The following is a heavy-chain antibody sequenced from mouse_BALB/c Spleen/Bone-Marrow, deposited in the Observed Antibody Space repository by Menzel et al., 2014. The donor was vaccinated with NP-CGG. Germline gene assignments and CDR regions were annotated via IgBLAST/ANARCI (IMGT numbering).Heavy chain of an antibody. V-gene: IGHV1-7*01. CDR2: INPSTDYT. Sequence: QVQLKESGAELAKPGASLKMSCKASGYTFTSYWMHWVKQRPGQGLEWIGYINPSTDYTEYNQKFKDKATLTADKSSSTAFMQLSSLTSEDSAVYYCARKAYGGSYGFAYWGQGTLVTVSA. CDR1: GYTFTSYW. CDR3: ARKAYGGSYGFAY. D-gene: IGHD1-1*01. J-gene: IGHJ3*01.